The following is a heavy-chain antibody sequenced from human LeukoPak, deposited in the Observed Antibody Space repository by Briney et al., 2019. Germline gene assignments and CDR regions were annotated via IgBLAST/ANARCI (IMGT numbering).Heavy chain of an antibody. J-gene: IGHJ4*02. CDR3: AREWCSGGSCYPYFDY. CDR1: GYTFTSYY. Sequence: GASVKVSCKASGYTFTSYYMHWVRQAPGQGLEWMGIINPSGGSTSYAQKFQGRVTMTRDTSISTAYMELSRLRSDDTAVYYCAREWCSGGSCYPYFDYWGQGTLVTVSS. V-gene: IGHV1-46*01. D-gene: IGHD2-15*01. CDR2: INPSGGST.